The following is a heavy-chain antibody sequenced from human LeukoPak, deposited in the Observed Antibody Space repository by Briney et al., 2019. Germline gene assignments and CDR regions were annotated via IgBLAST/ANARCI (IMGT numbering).Heavy chain of an antibody. CDR2: ISSSSSYI. V-gene: IGHV3-21*01. Sequence: GGSLRLSGAASGFTFSSYSMNWVRQAPGKGLEWVSSISSSSSYIYYADSVKGRFTISRDNAKNSLYLQMNSLRAEDTAVYYCASDSRRSGSRSDYWGQGTLVTVSS. D-gene: IGHD3-10*01. J-gene: IGHJ4*02. CDR3: ASDSRRSGSRSDY. CDR1: GFTFSSYS.